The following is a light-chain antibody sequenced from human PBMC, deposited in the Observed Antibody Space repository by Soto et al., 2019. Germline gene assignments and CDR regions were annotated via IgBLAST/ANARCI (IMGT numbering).Light chain of an antibody. CDR3: QHYNKWPLT. CDR1: HIVSHH. CDR2: FAS. Sequence: EVVMTQSPATLSVSPGEKATLSCRSSHIVSHHLAWYQQKPGQAPRLLIYFASTRATGIPARFSGSGSGTEFTLTISSLQSEDFAVYYCQHYNKWPLTFGGGTKVETK. V-gene: IGKV3-15*01. J-gene: IGKJ4*01.